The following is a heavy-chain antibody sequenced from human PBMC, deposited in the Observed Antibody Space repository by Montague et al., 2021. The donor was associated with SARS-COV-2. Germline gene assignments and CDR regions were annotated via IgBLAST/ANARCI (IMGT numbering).Heavy chain of an antibody. D-gene: IGHD3-22*01. Sequence: SLRLSCAASTFTVRRNYMSWVRQAPGKGLEGVSVIYKDGTTYYADSVKGRFTISRHNSKNTLFLQMNSLTAEDTAMYYCARTKDDYYDSSGPLDYWGQGTLVTVSS. J-gene: IGHJ4*02. CDR1: TFTVRRNY. CDR2: IYKDGTT. V-gene: IGHV3-53*04. CDR3: ARTKDDYYDSSGPLDY.